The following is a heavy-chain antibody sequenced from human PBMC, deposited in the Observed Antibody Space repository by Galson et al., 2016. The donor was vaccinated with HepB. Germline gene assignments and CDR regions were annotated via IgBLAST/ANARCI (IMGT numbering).Heavy chain of an antibody. D-gene: IGHD6-13*01. CDR3: AKDLWVRQQLAYYFDY. V-gene: IGHV3-23*01. J-gene: IGHJ4*02. CDR1: EFTFSSYA. CDR2: ISHSGGTT. Sequence: SLRLSCAASEFTFSSYAMAWVRQAPGKGLEWVSGISHSGGTTYYADSVKGRFTVSRDNSQNTLYLQMSSLRADDTAVYYCAKDLWVRQQLAYYFDYWGQGTLVTVSS.